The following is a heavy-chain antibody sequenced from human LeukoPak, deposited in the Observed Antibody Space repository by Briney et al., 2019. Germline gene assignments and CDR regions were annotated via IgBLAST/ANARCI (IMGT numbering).Heavy chain of an antibody. CDR3: ASEASCGDRRCYLQRIAS. V-gene: IGHV1-2*02. Sequence: ASVTDSCKASGYTFTDYYMDWVRQAPGQGLEWMGWIDTKSGGTKYAQKFQGMVTITSDSSIGTAYMDLSSLISDDTAIYYCASEASCGDRRCYLQRIASWGQGTLVTVSS. CDR2: IDTKSGGT. J-gene: IGHJ4*02. CDR1: GYTFTDYY. D-gene: IGHD2-21*01.